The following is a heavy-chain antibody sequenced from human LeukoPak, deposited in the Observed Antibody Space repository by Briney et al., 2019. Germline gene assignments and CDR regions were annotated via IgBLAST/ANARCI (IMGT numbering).Heavy chain of an antibody. D-gene: IGHD5-18*01. V-gene: IGHV3-74*03. CDR3: ARGYRDV. CDR1: GFTFSTYW. CDR2: VNPDGTST. J-gene: IGHJ6*02. Sequence: GGSLRLSCAASGFTFSTYWMHWVRRVPGKGLVWVSRVNPDGTSTQYADSVKGRFSISRDNAKNTLYLQMNSLRDEDTAVYYCARGYRDVWGQGTTVTVSS.